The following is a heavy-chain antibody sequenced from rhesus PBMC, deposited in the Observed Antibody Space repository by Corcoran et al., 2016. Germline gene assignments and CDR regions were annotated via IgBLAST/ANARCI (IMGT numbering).Heavy chain of an antibody. D-gene: IGHD6-25*01. J-gene: IGHJ4*01. CDR2: IYGSSTST. V-gene: IGHV4S10*01. Sequence: QVQLQESGPGVVKPSETLSLTCAVSGGSISDSYRWSWIRKPPGKGLEWIGYIYGSSTSTNYNPALKSRVTISKDTSKNQFSLKLSSVTAADTAVYYCAIGYSGSSFDYWGQGVLVTVSS. CDR1: GGSISDSYR. CDR3: AIGYSGSSFDY.